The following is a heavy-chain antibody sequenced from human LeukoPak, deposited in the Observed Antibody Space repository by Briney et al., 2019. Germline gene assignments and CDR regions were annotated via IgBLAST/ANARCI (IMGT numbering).Heavy chain of an antibody. CDR1: RYTFTGYY. CDR2: INPDNGDT. Sequence: ASVKVSCKASRYTFTGYYMHWVRQAPGQGLEWMGWINPDNGDTNSAQKFQGRVTMTRDTSISTAYMELSRLRSDDTAVYYCARGFRAYSYGYLGYWGQGTLVTVSS. V-gene: IGHV1-2*02. CDR3: ARGFRAYSYGYLGY. J-gene: IGHJ4*02. D-gene: IGHD5-18*01.